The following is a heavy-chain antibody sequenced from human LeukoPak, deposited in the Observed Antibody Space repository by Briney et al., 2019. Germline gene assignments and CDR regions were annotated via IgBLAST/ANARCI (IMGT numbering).Heavy chain of an antibody. Sequence: GGSLRLSCAASGFTISIFAMSWVGQPPGKGLEWVSAISGSGGSTYYADSVKGRFTISRDNSKNTLYLQMNSLRAEDTAVYYCAKYPAAGTLPVWGKGTTVTVSS. CDR3: AKYPAAGTLPV. D-gene: IGHD6-13*01. CDR2: ISGSGGST. CDR1: GFTISIFA. J-gene: IGHJ6*04. V-gene: IGHV3-23*01.